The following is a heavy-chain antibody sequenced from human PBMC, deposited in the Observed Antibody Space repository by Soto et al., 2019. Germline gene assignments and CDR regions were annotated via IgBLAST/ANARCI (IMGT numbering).Heavy chain of an antibody. CDR2: FSYSGST. J-gene: IGHJ4*02. CDR3: ARQSFESGNFFDY. V-gene: IGHV4-39*01. Sequence: QLQLQESGPGLVKPSETLSLNCTVSGDSISSSGQYWGWIRQPPGKGLGWIGSFSYSGSTSYTPSLKSRVTISADTSWIHFSLKLISVTAADTAVYYCARQSFESGNFFDYWGQGTLVTVSS. CDR1: GDSISSSGQY. D-gene: IGHD3-22*01.